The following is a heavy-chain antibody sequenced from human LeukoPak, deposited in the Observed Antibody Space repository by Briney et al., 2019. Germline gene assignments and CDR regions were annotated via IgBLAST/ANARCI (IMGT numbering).Heavy chain of an antibody. CDR2: ISSSSSYI. J-gene: IGHJ4*02. CDR1: GFTFSSYS. Sequence: GGSLRLSCAASGFTFSSYSMNWVRQAPGKGLEWVSSISSSSSYIYYADSVKGRFTISRDNAKNSLYLQMNSLRAADTAVYYCARVGYSYGYGLNYCESSGTTLFDYWGQGTLVTVSS. CDR3: ARVGYSYGYGLNYCESSGTTLFDY. D-gene: IGHD5-18*01. V-gene: IGHV3-21*01.